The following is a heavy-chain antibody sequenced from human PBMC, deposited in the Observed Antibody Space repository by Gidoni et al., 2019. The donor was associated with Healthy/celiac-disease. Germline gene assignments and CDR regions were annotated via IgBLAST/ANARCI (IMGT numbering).Heavy chain of an antibody. CDR2: IYSGCST. CDR3: ARGAAAGPFAFDY. CDR1: GFTVSSNY. J-gene: IGHJ4*02. V-gene: IGHV3-53*01. D-gene: IGHD6-13*01. Sequence: EVQLVESGGGLIQPGGSLRLSCAASGFTVSSNYMSWVRQAPGKGLEWVSVIYSGCSTYYADSVKGRFTISRDKSKNTLYLQMNSLRAEDTAVYYCARGAAAGPFAFDYWGQGTLVTVSS.